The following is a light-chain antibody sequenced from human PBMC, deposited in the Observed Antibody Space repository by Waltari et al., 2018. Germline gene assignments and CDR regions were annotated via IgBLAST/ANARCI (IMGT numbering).Light chain of an antibody. CDR3: QQYYSTSST. CDR2: WAS. J-gene: IGKJ2*01. V-gene: IGKV4-1*01. Sequence: DIVMTQSPDSLAVSLGERATINCKSSQSLSYSSNNKNYLAWYQQKLGQPPKVLMYWASTRESGVPDRFSGSGSGTDFTLTISSLQAEDVAVYYCQQYYSTSSTFGQGTKLEIK. CDR1: QSLSYSSNNKNY.